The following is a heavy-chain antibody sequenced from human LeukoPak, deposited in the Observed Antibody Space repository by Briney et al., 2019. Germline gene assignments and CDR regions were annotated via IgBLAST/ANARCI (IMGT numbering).Heavy chain of an antibody. CDR1: GGSISSYY. CDR3: ARAVAAKIYYYYMDV. CDR2: IYYSGST. Sequence: SETLSLTCTVSGGSISSYYWSWIRQPPGKGLEWIGYIYYSGSTNYNPSLKSRVTISVDTSKNQFSLKLSSVTAADTAVYYCARAVAAKIYYYYMDVWGKGTTVTVSS. V-gene: IGHV4-59*12. J-gene: IGHJ6*03. D-gene: IGHD1-26*01.